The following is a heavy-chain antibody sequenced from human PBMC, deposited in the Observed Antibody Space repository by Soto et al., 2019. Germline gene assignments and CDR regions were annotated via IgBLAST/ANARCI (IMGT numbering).Heavy chain of an antibody. V-gene: IGHV1-69*02. Sequence: QVQLVQSGAEVKKPGSSVKVSCKASGGTFSSYTISWVRQAPVQGLEWMGRIIPILGIANYAQKFQGRVTITADKSTSTAYMELSSLRSEDTAVYYCASVNCSGGSCDLGWFDPCGQGTLVTVSS. CDR3: ASVNCSGGSCDLGWFDP. CDR2: IIPILGIA. D-gene: IGHD2-15*01. J-gene: IGHJ5*02. CDR1: GGTFSSYT.